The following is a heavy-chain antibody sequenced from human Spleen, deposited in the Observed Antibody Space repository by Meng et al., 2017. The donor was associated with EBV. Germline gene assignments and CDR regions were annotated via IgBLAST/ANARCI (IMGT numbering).Heavy chain of an antibody. J-gene: IGHJ4*02. CDR2: ISPYNGNT. Sequence: QVHWVQAGAEVKKPGASVKVSCQTPRYTFITYGISWVRQAPGQGLEWMGWISPYNGNTVYAQKLQGRVSMTTDTSTNTAYMELWSLRSDDTAVYYCARDVYSGYDRLGYWGQGTLVTVSS. V-gene: IGHV1-18*01. CDR3: ARDVYSGYDRLGY. D-gene: IGHD5-12*01. CDR1: RYTFITYG.